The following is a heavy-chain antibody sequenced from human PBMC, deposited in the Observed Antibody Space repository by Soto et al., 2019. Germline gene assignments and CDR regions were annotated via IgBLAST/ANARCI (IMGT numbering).Heavy chain of an antibody. CDR3: AQVAIRSGPLYYGMDV. J-gene: IGHJ6*02. Sequence: GGSLRLSCAASGFTFDDYSMHWVRQAPGKGLEWVSHISWDGGSKYYADSVKGRFTISRDNSKNSLYLHMNSLGTEDTALYYCAQVAIRSGPLYYGMDVWGQGTTVTVSS. CDR2: ISWDGGSK. CDR1: GFTFDDYS. D-gene: IGHD5-12*01. V-gene: IGHV3-43*01.